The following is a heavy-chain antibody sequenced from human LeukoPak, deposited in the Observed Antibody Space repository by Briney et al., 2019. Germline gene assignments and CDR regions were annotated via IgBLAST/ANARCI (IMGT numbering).Heavy chain of an antibody. V-gene: IGHV3-23*01. CDR2: ISGSGGSP. CDR3: AKDPNYCSSTSCYPEYFQH. J-gene: IGHJ1*01. D-gene: IGHD2-2*01. Sequence: GGSLRLSCAASGFTFSSYAMSGVRQAPGKGVEWVSAISGSGGSPNYADSGKTRFTISRDNSKNTLYLQMNSPRAEDTAVYYCAKDPNYCSSTSCYPEYFQHWGQGTLVTVSS. CDR1: GFTFSSYA.